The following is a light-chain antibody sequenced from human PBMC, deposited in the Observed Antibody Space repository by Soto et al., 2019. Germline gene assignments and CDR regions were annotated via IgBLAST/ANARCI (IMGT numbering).Light chain of an antibody. Sequence: EIVMTQSPATLSVSPGERVTLSCRASQSINTNLAWYQQKSGQAPSLLIYDAFTRATGIPARFSGSGSGTEFTLTISSLQSEELAVYYCQHYYDWPPYTFGQGTKLEIK. V-gene: IGKV3-15*01. J-gene: IGKJ2*01. CDR2: DAF. CDR1: QSINTN. CDR3: QHYYDWPPYT.